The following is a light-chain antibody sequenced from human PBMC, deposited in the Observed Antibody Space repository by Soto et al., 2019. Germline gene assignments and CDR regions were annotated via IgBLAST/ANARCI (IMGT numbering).Light chain of an antibody. V-gene: IGLV2-23*02. CDR3: CSYAGSNTFV. CDR2: EAT. CDR1: SSDVGSYNL. Sequence: QSALTQPASVSGSPGQSITISCTGTSSDVGSYNLVSWYQHHPGKAPKLLIYEATSRPSGVSDRVSGSRSGNTASLTISGLQAEDEADYYCCSYAGSNTFVFGGGTKLTVL. J-gene: IGLJ2*01.